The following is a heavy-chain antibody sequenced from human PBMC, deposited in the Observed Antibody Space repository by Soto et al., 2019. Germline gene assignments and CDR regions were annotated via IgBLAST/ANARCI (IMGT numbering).Heavy chain of an antibody. CDR3: AKDIRRGFSSAWGD. V-gene: IGHV3-9*01. CDR1: GFTFDDYA. J-gene: IGHJ4*02. D-gene: IGHD6-19*01. Sequence: EVQLVESGGGLVQPGRSLRLSCAASGFTFDDYAMHWVRQAPGKGLEWVSGMSWNSGTIAYADSVKGRFTVSRDNAMNSLYLQMNSLRADDTAVYYCAKDIRRGFSSAWGDWGQGALVTVSS. CDR2: MSWNSGTI.